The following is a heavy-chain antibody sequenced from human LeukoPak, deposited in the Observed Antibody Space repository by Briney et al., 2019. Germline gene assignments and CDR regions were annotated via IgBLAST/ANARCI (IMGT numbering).Heavy chain of an antibody. CDR3: AKAVWGSYYYFDY. CDR1: GFTFSTYW. CDR2: INPSGSVK. J-gene: IGHJ4*02. V-gene: IGHV3-7*03. Sequence: GGSLRLSCAASGFTFSTYWMNWARQAPGKGLEWVASINPSGSVKYYVNSVKGRFTISRDNAKNSLYLQMNSLRAEDTALYYCAKAVWGSYYYFDYWGQGTLVTVSS. D-gene: IGHD3-16*01.